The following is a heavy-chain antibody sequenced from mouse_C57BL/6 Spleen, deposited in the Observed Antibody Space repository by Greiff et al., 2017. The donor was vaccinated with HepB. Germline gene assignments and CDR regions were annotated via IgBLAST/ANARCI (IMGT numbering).Heavy chain of an antibody. V-gene: IGHV3-1*01. CDR1: GYSITSGYD. D-gene: IGHD2-1*01. Sequence: ESGPGMVKPSQSLSLTCTVTGYSITSGYDWHWIRHFPGNKLEWMGCISYSGSTNYNPSLKSRISITHDTSKNHFFLKLNSVTTEDTATYYCARGDGNYDWFAYWGQGTLVTVSA. J-gene: IGHJ3*01. CDR3: ARGDGNYDWFAY. CDR2: ISYSGST.